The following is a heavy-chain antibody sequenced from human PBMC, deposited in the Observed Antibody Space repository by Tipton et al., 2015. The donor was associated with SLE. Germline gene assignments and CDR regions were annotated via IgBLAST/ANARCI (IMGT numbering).Heavy chain of an antibody. V-gene: IGHV3-21*01. J-gene: IGHJ3*02. D-gene: IGHD1-26*01. CDR1: GFTFSSYS. CDR3: AREGAGSFDI. CDR2: ISSSSSYI. Sequence: SLRLSCAASGFTFSSYSMNWVRQAPGKGLEWVSSISSSSSYIYYADSVKGRFTISRDNSKNTLYLQMNSLRAEDTAVYYCAREGAGSFDIWGQGTMVTVSS.